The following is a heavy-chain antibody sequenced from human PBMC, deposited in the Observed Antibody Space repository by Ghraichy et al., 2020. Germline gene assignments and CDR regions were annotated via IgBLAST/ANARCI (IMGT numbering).Heavy chain of an antibody. CDR3: AKDRMVYAN. Sequence: GGSLRLSCAASGLTFSSYAMSWVRQAPGKGLEWVSCISDSGGRTYYADSVKGRLSISRDNSKNTLYLQMNSLRAEDTAVYYCAKDRMVYANWGQGTLVTVSS. D-gene: IGHD2-8*01. CDR2: ISDSGGRT. V-gene: IGHV3-23*01. CDR1: GLTFSSYA. J-gene: IGHJ4*02.